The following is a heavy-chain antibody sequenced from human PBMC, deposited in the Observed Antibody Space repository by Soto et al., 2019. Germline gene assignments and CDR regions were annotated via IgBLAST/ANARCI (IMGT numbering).Heavy chain of an antibody. CDR1: RDTFTSYY. J-gene: IGHJ5*02. Sequence: ASVKVSCKAPRDTFTSYYVSWVRQATGQGLEWMGWMNPGSGDTGYAQKFQGRVTMTRDISIATAYMELSSLRSDDTAIYYCARMETFGSLNWFDPWGQGTLVTVSS. CDR3: ARMETFGSLNWFDP. CDR2: MNPGSGDT. V-gene: IGHV1-8*01. D-gene: IGHD3-16*01.